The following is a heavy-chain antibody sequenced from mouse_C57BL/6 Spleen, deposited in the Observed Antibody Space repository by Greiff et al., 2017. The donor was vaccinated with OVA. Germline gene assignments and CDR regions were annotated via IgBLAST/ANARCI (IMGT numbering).Heavy chain of an antibody. CDR1: GYTFTSYC. J-gene: IGHJ2*01. D-gene: IGHD2-3*01. Sequence: VQLQQSGAELVRPGSSVKMSCKTSGYTFTSYCINWVKQRPGQGLEWIGYIYTGNGYTKYNEKFKGKATLTADTSSSTAYLQLSSLTSEDSAIYFCARRDGYSFDYWGQGTPLTVSA. CDR3: ARRDGYSFDY. CDR2: IYTGNGYT. V-gene: IGHV1-58*01.